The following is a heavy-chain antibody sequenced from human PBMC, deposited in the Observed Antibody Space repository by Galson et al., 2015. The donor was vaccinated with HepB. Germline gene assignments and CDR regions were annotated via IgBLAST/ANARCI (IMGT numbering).Heavy chain of an antibody. CDR2: ISGSGGST. J-gene: IGHJ4*02. CDR3: ARYRYFDWAVDY. CDR1: GFTFSSYA. Sequence: SLRLSCAASGFTFSSYAMSWVRQAPGKGLEWVSAISGSGGSTYYADSVKGRFTISRDNSKNTLYLQMNSLRAEDTAVYYCARYRYFDWAVDYWGQGTLVTVSS. D-gene: IGHD3-9*01. V-gene: IGHV3-23*01.